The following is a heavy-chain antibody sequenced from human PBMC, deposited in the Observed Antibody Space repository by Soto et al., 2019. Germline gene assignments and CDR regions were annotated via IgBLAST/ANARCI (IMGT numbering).Heavy chain of an antibody. Sequence: ASVKVSCKASGYTFTSYDINWVRQATGQGLEWMGWMNPNSGNTGYAQKFQGRVTMTRNTSISTAYMELSSLRSEDTAVYYCVKPKEHFYDSSPGETWGQGTPVTVSS. CDR2: MNPNSGNT. CDR3: VKPKEHFYDSSPGET. CDR1: GYTFTSYD. V-gene: IGHV1-8*01. D-gene: IGHD3-22*01. J-gene: IGHJ5*02.